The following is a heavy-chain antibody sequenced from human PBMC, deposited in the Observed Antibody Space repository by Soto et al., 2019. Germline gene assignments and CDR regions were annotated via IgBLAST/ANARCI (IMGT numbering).Heavy chain of an antibody. Sequence: QITLKESGPTLVKPTQTLTLTCTFSGFSLSTSGVGVDWIRQPPGKALEWLALIYWKNSKRYSPSLKGRLTVTKDTSKHQVVLTLTNMDPVDTGTYYCARRWGRTLPFDYWGQGTLVTVSS. D-gene: IGHD1-26*01. CDR1: GFSLSTSGVG. V-gene: IGHV2-5*01. CDR3: ARRWGRTLPFDY. J-gene: IGHJ4*02. CDR2: IYWKNSK.